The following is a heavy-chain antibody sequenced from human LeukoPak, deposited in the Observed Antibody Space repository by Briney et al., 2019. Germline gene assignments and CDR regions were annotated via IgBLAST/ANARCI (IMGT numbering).Heavy chain of an antibody. J-gene: IGHJ4*02. CDR2: INHSGST. D-gene: IGHD2-2*01. CDR3: ARGSLGPAPRGNYFDY. CDR1: GGSFSGYD. Sequence: SETLSLTCAVYGGSFSGYDWSWIRQPPGKGLEWIGEINHSGSTNYNPSLKSRVTISVDTSKNQFSLKLSSVTAADTAVYYCARGSLGPAPRGNYFDYWGQGTLVTVSS. V-gene: IGHV4-34*01.